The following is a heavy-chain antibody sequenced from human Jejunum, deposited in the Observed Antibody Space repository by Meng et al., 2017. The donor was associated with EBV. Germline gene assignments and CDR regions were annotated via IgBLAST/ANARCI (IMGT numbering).Heavy chain of an antibody. J-gene: IGHJ4*02. CDR2: INQVGST. CDR1: TDFISSYEW. CDR3: ARASSERLLDY. V-gene: IGHV4-4*02. Sequence: HVQLQESAPGRVKPSGPLSLTCAVSTDFISSYEWWSWVRQPPGKGLEWLGEINQVGSTYYNPSLKSRVTISIDTSKRQFSLRLNSMTAADTAVYYCARASSERLLDYWGQGTLVTVSS. D-gene: IGHD1-14*01.